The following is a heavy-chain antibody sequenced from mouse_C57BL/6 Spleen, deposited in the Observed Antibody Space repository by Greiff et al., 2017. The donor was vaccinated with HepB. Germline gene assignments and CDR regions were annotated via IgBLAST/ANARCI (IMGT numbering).Heavy chain of an antibody. D-gene: IGHD1-1*01. Sequence: EVKLVESGAELVRPGASVKLSCTASGFHIKDDYMHWVKQRPEQGLEWIGWIDPENGDTEYASKFQGKATITADTSSNTAYLQLSSLTSEDTAVYYCTTPYYYGSSGDYWGQGTTLTVSS. CDR2: IDPENGDT. CDR3: TTPYYYGSSGDY. V-gene: IGHV14-4*01. CDR1: GFHIKDDY. J-gene: IGHJ2*01.